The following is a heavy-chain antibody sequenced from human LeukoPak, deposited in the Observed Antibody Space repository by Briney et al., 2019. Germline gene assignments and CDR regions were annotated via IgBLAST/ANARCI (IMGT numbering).Heavy chain of an antibody. D-gene: IGHD6-13*01. CDR2: IKQDGSEK. CDR1: GFTFSSYW. J-gene: IGHJ6*03. Sequence: PGGSLRLSCAASGFTFSSYWMSWLRQAPGKGLEWVANIKQDGSEKYYVDSVKGRFTISRDNAKNSLYLQMNSLRAEDTAVYYCARDMLFYSSSWADFYYYYYMDVWGNGTTVTVSS. V-gene: IGHV3-7*01. CDR3: ARDMLFYSSSWADFYYYYYMDV.